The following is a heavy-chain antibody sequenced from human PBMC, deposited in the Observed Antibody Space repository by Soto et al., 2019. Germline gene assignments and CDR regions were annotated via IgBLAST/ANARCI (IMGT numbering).Heavy chain of an antibody. CDR2: INPNGGST. Sequence: QVQLVQSGAEVKRPGASVKVSCKASGYTFTTYYMHWVRQAPGQGLEWLGIINPNGGSTTYAQKFHGRVTMTRDTSTSTVYLELSSLRSEDTAVYYCARAGYCSRGTCFHGNCDYWGQGTLVTVSA. V-gene: IGHV1-46*01. J-gene: IGHJ4*02. CDR3: ARAGYCSRGTCFHGNCDY. D-gene: IGHD2-15*01. CDR1: GYTFTTYY.